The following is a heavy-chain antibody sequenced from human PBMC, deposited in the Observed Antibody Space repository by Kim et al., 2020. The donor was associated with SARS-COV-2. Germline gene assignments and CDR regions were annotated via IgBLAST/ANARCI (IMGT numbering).Heavy chain of an antibody. Sequence: NYAQKFQGRVTMTRDTSISTAYMELSRLRSDDTAVYYCARDLGTGTTSGYWGQGTLVTVSS. J-gene: IGHJ4*02. CDR3: ARDLGTGTTSGY. D-gene: IGHD1-7*01. V-gene: IGHV1-2*02.